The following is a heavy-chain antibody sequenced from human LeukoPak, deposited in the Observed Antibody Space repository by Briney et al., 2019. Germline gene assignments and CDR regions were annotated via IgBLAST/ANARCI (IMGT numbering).Heavy chain of an antibody. J-gene: IGHJ4*02. CDR3: AKDIPPGLDSGASCCFDY. CDR1: GYTFSRHG. V-gene: IGHV1-18*01. Sequence: GASVKVSCKTAGYTFSRHGITWVRQAPGQGFEWMGWVSGYNGNTNYAQSVQGRVTMTTDTATNTAYMELRRLRSEDTAVYYRAKDIPPGLDSGASCCFDYWGQGTPVTVSS. D-gene: IGHD3-22*01. CDR2: VSGYNGNT.